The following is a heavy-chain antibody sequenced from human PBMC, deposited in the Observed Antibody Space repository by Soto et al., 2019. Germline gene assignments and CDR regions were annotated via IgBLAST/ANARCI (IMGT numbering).Heavy chain of an antibody. J-gene: IGHJ4*02. D-gene: IGHD3-3*01. CDR1: GGSISSSSYY. V-gene: IGHV4-39*01. CDR2: IYYSGST. Sequence: PSETLSLTCTVSGGSISSSSYYWGWIRQPPGKGLEWIGSIYYSGSTYYNPSLKSRVTISVDTSKNQFSLKLSSVTAADTAVYYCARLILEWSPFDYWGQGTLVTVSS. CDR3: ARLILEWSPFDY.